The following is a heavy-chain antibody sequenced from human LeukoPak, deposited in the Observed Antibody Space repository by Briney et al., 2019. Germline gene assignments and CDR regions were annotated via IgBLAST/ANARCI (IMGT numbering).Heavy chain of an antibody. J-gene: IGHJ6*02. CDR2: MHYSGST. Sequence: SETLSLTCDVYGGFFRGYYWSWIRQPPGKGLEWIGEMHYSGSTNYNPSLKSRVIISVDTSKNQFSLKLSSVTAADTAVYYCAGGNLGTMVRGTYYYGLDVWGQGTTVTVSS. D-gene: IGHD3-10*01. CDR1: GGFFRGYY. CDR3: AGGNLGTMVRGTYYYGLDV. V-gene: IGHV4-34*01.